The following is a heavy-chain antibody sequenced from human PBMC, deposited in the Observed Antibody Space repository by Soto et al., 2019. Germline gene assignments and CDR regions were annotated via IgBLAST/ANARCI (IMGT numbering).Heavy chain of an antibody. V-gene: IGHV1-69*06. D-gene: IGHD2-21*01. CDR2: IIPIFGTA. CDR3: ARDLAEQYFDY. CDR1: GGTFSSYA. Sequence: GASVKVSCKASGGTFSSYAISWVRQAPGQGLEWMGRIIPIFGTANYAQKFQGRVTITADKSTSTAYMELSSLRSEDTAVYYCARDLAEQYFDYWGQGTLVTVSS. J-gene: IGHJ4*02.